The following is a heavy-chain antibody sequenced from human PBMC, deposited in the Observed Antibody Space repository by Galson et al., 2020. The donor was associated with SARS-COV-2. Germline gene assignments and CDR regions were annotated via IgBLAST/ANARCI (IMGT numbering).Heavy chain of an antibody. CDR3: ASAPSTGDTTYYYYGMDV. CDR2: ISYDGSHK. Sequence: GGSLRLSCAASGFTFSSYGMHWLRQAPGKGLEWVAAISYDGSHKYYADSVKGRFTISRDNSKNTLYLQMNSLRAEDTAVYYCASAPSTGDTTYYYYGMDVWGQGTTVTVSS. D-gene: IGHD7-27*01. CDR1: GFTFSSYG. J-gene: IGHJ6*02. V-gene: IGHV3-30*03.